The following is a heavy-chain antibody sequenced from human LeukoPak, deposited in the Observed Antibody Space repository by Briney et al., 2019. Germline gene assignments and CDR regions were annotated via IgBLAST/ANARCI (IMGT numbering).Heavy chain of an antibody. V-gene: IGHV4-31*03. J-gene: IGHJ4*02. CDR2: IYYGANT. D-gene: IGHD1-26*01. CDR3: ARQIVGGFFDY. CDR1: GGSISSGGSY. Sequence: SETLSLTCTVSGGSISSGGSYWTWIRQLPGKGLEWIGYIYYGANTYYNPSLKSRATMSADTSKNHFSLKLTSVTAADTAVYYCARQIVGGFFDYWGQGTLVTVSS.